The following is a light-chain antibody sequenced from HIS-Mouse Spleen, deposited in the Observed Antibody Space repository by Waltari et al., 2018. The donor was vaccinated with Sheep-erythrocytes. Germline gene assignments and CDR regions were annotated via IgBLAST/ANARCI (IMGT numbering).Light chain of an antibody. Sequence: DIVMTQSPLSLPVTPGDPASISCRSSHSLLQTNGYNHLDWYLQQPGQSPQLLIYLGSNRASGVADRFSGSGSGTDFTLKISRVEAEDVGVYYCMQDLQTPRTFGKGTKVEIK. CDR3: MQDLQTPRT. J-gene: IGKJ1*01. CDR1: HSLLQTNGYNH. CDR2: LGS. V-gene: IGKV2-28*01.